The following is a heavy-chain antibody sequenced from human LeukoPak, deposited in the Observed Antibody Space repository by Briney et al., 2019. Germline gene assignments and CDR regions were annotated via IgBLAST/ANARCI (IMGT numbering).Heavy chain of an antibody. J-gene: IGHJ4*02. Sequence: GGSLRLSCAASGFTVSSNYMSWVRQAPGKGLEWVSVIYSGGSTYYADSVKGRFTISRDNPKNTLYLQMNSLRAEDTAVYYCARGGYGYYDSSGSFDYWGQGTLVTVSS. D-gene: IGHD3-22*01. CDR3: ARGGYGYYDSSGSFDY. V-gene: IGHV3-53*01. CDR2: IYSGGST. CDR1: GFTVSSNY.